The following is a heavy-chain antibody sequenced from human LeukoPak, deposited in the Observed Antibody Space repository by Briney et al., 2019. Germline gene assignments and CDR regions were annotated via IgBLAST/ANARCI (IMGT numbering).Heavy chain of an antibody. CDR2: INWNGGST. J-gene: IGHJ4*02. D-gene: IGHD1-20*01. CDR1: GFTFDDYG. V-gene: IGHV3-20*04. CDR3: ARVRDRYNWNDFDY. Sequence: GGSLRLSCAASGFTFDDYGMSWVRQAPGKGLEWVSGINWNGGSTGYADSVKGRFTISRDNAKNPLYLQMNSLRAEDTALYYCARVRDRYNWNDFDYWGQGTLVTVSS.